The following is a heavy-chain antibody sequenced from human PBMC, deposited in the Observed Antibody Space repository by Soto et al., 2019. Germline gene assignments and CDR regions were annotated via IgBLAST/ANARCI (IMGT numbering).Heavy chain of an antibody. CDR3: ANSRYDWEGMDV. J-gene: IGHJ6*02. D-gene: IGHD5-12*01. CDR1: GFTFSSYG. Sequence: QVQLVESGGGVVQPGRSLRLSCAASGFTFSSYGMHWVRQAPGKGLEWVAVISYDGSNKYYADSVKGRFTISRDNSKNTLYLQMNSLRAEDTAVYYCANSRYDWEGMDVWGQGTTVTVSS. CDR2: ISYDGSNK. V-gene: IGHV3-30*18.